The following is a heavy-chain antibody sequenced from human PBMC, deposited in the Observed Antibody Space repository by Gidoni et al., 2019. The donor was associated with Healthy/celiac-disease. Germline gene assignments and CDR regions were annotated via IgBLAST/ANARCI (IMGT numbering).Heavy chain of an antibody. J-gene: IGHJ6*03. V-gene: IGHV1-69*01. D-gene: IGHD5-18*01. Sequence: QVQLVQSGAEVKKPGSSVTVSCKASGGPFSSYAISWVRQAPGQGLEWMGGIIPIFGTANYAQKFQGRVTITADESTSTAYMELSSLRSEDTAVYYCARTEYSYGATGYYYMDVWGKGTTVTVSS. CDR2: IIPIFGTA. CDR3: ARTEYSYGATGYYYMDV. CDR1: GGPFSSYA.